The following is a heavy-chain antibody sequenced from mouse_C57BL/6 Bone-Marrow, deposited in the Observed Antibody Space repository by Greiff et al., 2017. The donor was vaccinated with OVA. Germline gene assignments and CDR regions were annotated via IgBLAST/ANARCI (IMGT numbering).Heavy chain of an antibody. CDR2: IWSGGST. J-gene: IGHJ4*01. Sequence: VKVEESGPGLVQPSQSLSITCTVSGFSLTSYGVHWVRQPPGKGLEWLGVIWSGGSTDYNAAFISRLSISKENSKSQVFFKMNSLQADDTAIYYCAKWGYAMDYWGQGTSVTVSS. CDR1: GFSLTSYG. V-gene: IGHV2-4*01. CDR3: AKWGYAMDY.